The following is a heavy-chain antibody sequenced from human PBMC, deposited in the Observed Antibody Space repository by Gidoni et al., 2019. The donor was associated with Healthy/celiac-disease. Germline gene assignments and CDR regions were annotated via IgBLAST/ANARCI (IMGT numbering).Heavy chain of an antibody. CDR2: IKSKTDGGTT. V-gene: IGHV3-15*01. CDR1: GFTFSNAC. J-gene: IGHJ2*01. D-gene: IGHD3-10*01. CDR3: TTDLITMVRGIPNWYFDL. Sequence: EVQLVESGGGLVKPGGSLRLSCAASGFTFSNACLRWVRQAPGKGLEWVGRIKSKTDGGTTDYAAPVKGRFTISRDDSKNTLYLQMNSLKTEDTAVYYCTTDLITMVRGIPNWYFDLWGRGTLVTVSS.